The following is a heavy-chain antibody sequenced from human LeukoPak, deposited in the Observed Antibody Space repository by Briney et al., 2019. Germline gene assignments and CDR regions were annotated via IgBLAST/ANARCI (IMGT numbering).Heavy chain of an antibody. CDR1: GFTFSSYS. D-gene: IGHD2-2*01. Sequence: PGGSLRLSCAASGFTFSSYSINWVRQAPGKGLEWVSCVSSTSSFIYYADSVKGRFTISRDNAKNSLYLQMNSLRAEDTAVYYCARDESVGQLLPNYSDYWGQGTLVTVSS. V-gene: IGHV3-21*01. J-gene: IGHJ4*02. CDR3: ARDESVGQLLPNYSDY. CDR2: VSSTSSFI.